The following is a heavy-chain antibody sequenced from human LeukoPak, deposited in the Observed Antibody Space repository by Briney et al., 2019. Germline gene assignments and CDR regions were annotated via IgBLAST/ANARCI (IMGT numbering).Heavy chain of an antibody. V-gene: IGHV1-18*01. CDR1: GYTFTSYG. CDR2: ISAYNGNT. Sequence: ASVKVSCKASGYTFTSYGISWVRQAPGQGLEWMGWISAYNGNTNYAQKLQGRVTMTTDTSTSTAYTELRSLRSDDTAVYYCARGRSNLSGWYGPGYFDYWGQGTLVTVSS. D-gene: IGHD6-19*01. J-gene: IGHJ4*02. CDR3: ARGRSNLSGWYGPGYFDY.